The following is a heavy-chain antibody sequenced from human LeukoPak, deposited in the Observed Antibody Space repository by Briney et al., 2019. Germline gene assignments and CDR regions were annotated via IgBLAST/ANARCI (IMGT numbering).Heavy chain of an antibody. J-gene: IGHJ4*02. V-gene: IGHV4-59*01. CDR2: IYYSGRT. CDR1: DDPISSAL. CDR3: ARIYSGWYLDY. D-gene: IGHD6-19*01. Sequence: ETPTLTNTVSDDPISSALWSSVEQPPGQRLECIGYIYYSGRTNYNPSLKSRATISVDTSKNQFSLKLSSVTAADTAVYYCARIYSGWYLDYWGQGTLVTVSS.